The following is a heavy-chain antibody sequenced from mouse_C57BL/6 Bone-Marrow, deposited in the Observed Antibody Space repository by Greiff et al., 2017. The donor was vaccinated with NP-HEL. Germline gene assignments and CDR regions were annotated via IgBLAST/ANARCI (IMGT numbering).Heavy chain of an antibody. J-gene: IGHJ4*01. CDR1: EYEFPSHD. CDR2: INSDGGST. CDR3: ARFYYGREKTYAMDY. V-gene: IGHV5-2*01. D-gene: IGHD1-1*01. Sequence: EVKLVESGGGLVQPGESLKLSCESNEYEFPSHDMSWVRKTPEKRLELVAAINSDGGSTYYPDTMERRFIISRDNTKKTLYLQMSSLRSEDTALYYCARFYYGREKTYAMDYWGQGTSVTVSS.